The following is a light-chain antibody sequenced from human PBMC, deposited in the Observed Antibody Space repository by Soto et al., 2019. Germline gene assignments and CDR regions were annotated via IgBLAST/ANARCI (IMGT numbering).Light chain of an antibody. CDR2: AAS. CDR1: QDIRYD. CDR3: HQDYTYPWA. J-gene: IGKJ1*01. V-gene: IGKV1-6*01. Sequence: AIQLTQSPSSLSASVGDRVTIACRARQDIRYDLGWYQQKPGKAPKLLIYAASSLQSEGPSRFSGSGSGTDFTLTISSLQPEDFATSYCHQDYTYPWAFGQGTKVELK.